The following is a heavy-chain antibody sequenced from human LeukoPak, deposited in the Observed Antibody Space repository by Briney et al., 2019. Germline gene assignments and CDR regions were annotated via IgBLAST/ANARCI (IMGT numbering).Heavy chain of an antibody. Sequence: AASVTVSFTASGGTFSIYAISWVRQAPGQGLEWMGGIIPIFGTANYAQKFQGRVTITADESTSTAYMELSSLRSEDTAVYYCAREEEGTAMVFDYWGQGTLVTVSS. D-gene: IGHD5-18*01. J-gene: IGHJ4*02. CDR2: IIPIFGTA. CDR1: GGTFSIYA. CDR3: AREEEGTAMVFDY. V-gene: IGHV1-69*13.